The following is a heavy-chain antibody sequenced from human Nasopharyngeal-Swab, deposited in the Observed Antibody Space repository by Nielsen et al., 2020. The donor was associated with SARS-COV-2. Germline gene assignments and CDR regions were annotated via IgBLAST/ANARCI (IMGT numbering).Heavy chain of an antibody. Sequence: SVTVSCKASGGTFSSYASSWVRQAPGQGLEWMGGIIPIFGTANYAQKFQGRVTITADESTSTAYMELSSLRSEDTAVYYCATQRDEMATSSSLGYWGQGTLVTVSS. CDR2: IIPIFGTA. CDR1: GGTFSSYA. D-gene: IGHD5-24*01. J-gene: IGHJ4*02. CDR3: ATQRDEMATSSSLGY. V-gene: IGHV1-69*13.